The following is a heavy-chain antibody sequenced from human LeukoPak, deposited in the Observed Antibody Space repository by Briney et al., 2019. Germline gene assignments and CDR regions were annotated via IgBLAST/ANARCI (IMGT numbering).Heavy chain of an antibody. D-gene: IGHD3-3*01. CDR2: IIPIFGTA. V-gene: IGHV1-69*13. Sequence: SVKVSCKASGGTFISYAISWVRQAPGQGLEWMGGIIPIFGTANYAQKFQGGVTITADESTSTAYMELSSLRSEDTAVYYCASYTIFGVVIKGYFDYWGQGTLVTVSS. J-gene: IGHJ4*02. CDR1: GGTFISYA. CDR3: ASYTIFGVVIKGYFDY.